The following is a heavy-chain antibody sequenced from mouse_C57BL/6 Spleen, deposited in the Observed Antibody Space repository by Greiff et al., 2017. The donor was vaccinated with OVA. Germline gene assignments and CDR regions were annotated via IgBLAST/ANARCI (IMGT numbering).Heavy chain of an antibody. V-gene: IGHV1-64*01. CDR3: ARGDGSSYKNWCFDV. D-gene: IGHD1-1*01. CDR2: IHPNSGST. J-gene: IGHJ1*03. CDR1: GYTFTSYW. Sequence: QVQLQQPGAELVKPGASVKLSCKASGYTFTSYWMHWVKQRPGQGLEWIGMIHPNSGSTNYNEKFKSKATLTVDKSSSTAYMQLSSLTSEDSAVYCCARGDGSSYKNWCFDVWGTGTTVTVSS.